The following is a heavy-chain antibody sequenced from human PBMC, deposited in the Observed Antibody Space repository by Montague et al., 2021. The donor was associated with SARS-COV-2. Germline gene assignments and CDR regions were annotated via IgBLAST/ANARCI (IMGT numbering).Heavy chain of an antibody. CDR3: AKNRDIFWFGEGRDSMDV. Sequence: SLRLSCAASGFTFNNFAMHLVRQAPGKGLEWVAVISYDVSIKYXXXSXXXRFXISRDSSKKTLYLQMHILSGEGTAVYYCAKNRDIFWFGEGRDSMDVWGQGTTVIVSS. J-gene: IGHJ6*02. CDR2: ISYDVSIK. V-gene: IGHV3-30*18. D-gene: IGHD3-10*01. CDR1: GFTFNNFA.